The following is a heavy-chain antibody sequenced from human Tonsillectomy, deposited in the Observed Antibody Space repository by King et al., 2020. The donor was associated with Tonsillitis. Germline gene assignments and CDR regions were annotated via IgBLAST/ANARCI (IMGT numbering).Heavy chain of an antibody. CDR3: AKGHRYEFWGGYYTDY. CDR1: GFTFSYYA. CDR2: VGGSGDNT. V-gene: IGHV3-23*04. D-gene: IGHD3-3*01. Sequence: VQLVESGGGLVQPGGSLRVSCAASGFTFSYYAIKWVSQAPRKGLGWVADVGGSGDNTNYADSVKGRFTISRDNSKNTLDLHMNSLRAEDTAEYYCAKGHRYEFWGGYYTDYWGQGTLVTVSS. J-gene: IGHJ4*02.